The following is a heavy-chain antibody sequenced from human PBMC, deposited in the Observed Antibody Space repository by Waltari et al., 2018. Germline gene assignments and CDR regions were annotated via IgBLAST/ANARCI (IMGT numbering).Heavy chain of an antibody. CDR1: GSSFAIYG. J-gene: IGHJ4*01. CDR2: IRAGGSDK. V-gene: IGHV3-33*01. Sequence: QVQLVASGGGVVQPGRSLRLHFETSGSSFAIYGMHWVRQVPGKGLGWVAVIRAGGSDKFYRDSVKGRFTVSRDTSTNTLYLQMDSLRAEDTAVYYCARDLLDQYYDYWGHGTLVTVSS. CDR3: ARDLLDQYYDY.